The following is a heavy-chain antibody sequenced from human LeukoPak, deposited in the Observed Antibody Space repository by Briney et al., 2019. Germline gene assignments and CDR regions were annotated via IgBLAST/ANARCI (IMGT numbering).Heavy chain of an antibody. D-gene: IGHD6-19*01. CDR2: IIPIFGIA. Sequence: GSSVKVSCKASGGTFSSYAISWVRQAPGQGLEWMGRIIPIFGIANYPQKFQGRVTITADKSTSTAYMELSSLRSEDTAVYYCARIWEVGWYAYWGQGTLVTVSS. CDR1: GGTFSSYA. CDR3: ARIWEVGWYAY. J-gene: IGHJ4*02. V-gene: IGHV1-69*04.